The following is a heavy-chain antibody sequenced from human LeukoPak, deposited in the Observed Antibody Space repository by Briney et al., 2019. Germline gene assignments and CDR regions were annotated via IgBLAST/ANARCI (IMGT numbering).Heavy chain of an antibody. J-gene: IGHJ3*02. CDR2: ISSSSSHM. CDR3: ARDGASTIGNAFDI. D-gene: IGHD3-16*01. V-gene: IGHV3-21*01. Sequence: PGGSLRLSCAASGFTFSSYSMNWVRQAPGKGLEWVSSISSSSSHMYYADSVKGRFTISRDNAKNSLYLQMNSLRAEDTAVYYCARDGASTIGNAFDIWGQGTMVTVSS. CDR1: GFTFSSYS.